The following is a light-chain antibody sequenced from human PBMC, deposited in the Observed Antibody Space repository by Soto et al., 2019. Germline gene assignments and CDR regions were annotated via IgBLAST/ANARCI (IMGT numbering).Light chain of an antibody. V-gene: IGKV3-15*01. CDR3: QQYNNWWT. CDR2: SAS. J-gene: IGKJ1*01. Sequence: EIVMTQSPATLSVSPGERATLSCRASQSVSSNLAWYQQKPGQAPRLLIYSASTRATGIPARFSGSGSGTEFTLTISSLQSEDFAVYYCQQYNNWWTFGQGTKV. CDR1: QSVSSN.